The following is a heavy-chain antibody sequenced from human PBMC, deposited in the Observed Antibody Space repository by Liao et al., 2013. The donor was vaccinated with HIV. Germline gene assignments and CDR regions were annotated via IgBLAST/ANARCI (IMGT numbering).Heavy chain of an antibody. CDR1: GGSIGSHY. CDR3: SERRVSIAARRAMFDY. CDR2: IYYSGST. V-gene: IGHV4-59*11. D-gene: IGHD6-6*01. Sequence: QVQLQESGPGVVEPSETLSLTCTVSGGSIGSHYWNWIRQTPGKGLEWIGYIYYSGSTNYNPSLKSRVTISVDTSKNQFSLKLSSVTAADTAFLYCSERRVSIAARRAMFDYWGQGTLVTVSS. J-gene: IGHJ4*02.